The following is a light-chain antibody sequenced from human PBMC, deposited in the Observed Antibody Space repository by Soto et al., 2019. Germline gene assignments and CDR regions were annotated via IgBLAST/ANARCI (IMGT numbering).Light chain of an antibody. Sequence: DIVLTQSPATLSLSPGERATLSCKASQSIRTSLAWYQQKPGQAPRLVIFDASNRANGVPARFGGSGSGTDFTLTINSLEPEDFAVYYCQQRNVWPPITFGQGTRLEI. CDR3: QQRNVWPPIT. J-gene: IGKJ5*01. CDR1: QSIRTS. V-gene: IGKV3-11*01. CDR2: DAS.